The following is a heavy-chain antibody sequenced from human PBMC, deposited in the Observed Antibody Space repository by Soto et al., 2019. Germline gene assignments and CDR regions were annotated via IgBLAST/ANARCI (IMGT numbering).Heavy chain of an antibody. CDR1: GYTFTRYG. CDR2: ISGYNGDT. D-gene: IGHD2-8*01. CDR3: AKNGQPPYYYYGLDV. J-gene: IGHJ6*02. V-gene: IGHV1-18*01. Sequence: ASVKVSCKASGYTFTRYGISWVRQATGQGLEWMGWISGYNGDTNYAQKFQDRVSMTIDTSTGTAYMELRSLTPDDTAIYYCAKNGQPPYYYYGLDVWGQGTKVTVSS.